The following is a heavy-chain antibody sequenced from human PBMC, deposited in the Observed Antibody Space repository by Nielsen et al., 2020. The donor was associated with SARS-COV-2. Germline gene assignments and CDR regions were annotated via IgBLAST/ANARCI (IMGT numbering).Heavy chain of an antibody. CDR3: APLGDYFVY. J-gene: IGHJ4*02. D-gene: IGHD3-16*01. CDR1: GFTFDDYA. CDR2: ISWNSGSI. V-gene: IGHV3-9*01. Sequence: SLKISCEASGFTFDDYAMHWDRQAPGKGMEWVSGISWNSGSIGYADSVKGRFTISRDNAKNSLYLQMNSLRAEDTALYYCAPLGDYFVYWDQGTLFTVSS.